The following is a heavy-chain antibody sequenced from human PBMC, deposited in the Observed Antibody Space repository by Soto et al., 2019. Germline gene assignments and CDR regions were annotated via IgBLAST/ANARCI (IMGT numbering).Heavy chain of an antibody. CDR3: ARESGGYDSSTRYGLDV. J-gene: IGHJ6*02. D-gene: IGHD6-25*01. Sequence: PSETLSITCPVSGGSISSVGHYWTWIRQQPGKGLEWIGYICYSGSTYYNPSHKSRVTISVDRSKNQFSLNLSSVTAADTAIYYCARESGGYDSSTRYGLDVWGQGTTVTVSS. V-gene: IGHV4-31*03. CDR2: ICYSGST. CDR1: GGSISSVGHY.